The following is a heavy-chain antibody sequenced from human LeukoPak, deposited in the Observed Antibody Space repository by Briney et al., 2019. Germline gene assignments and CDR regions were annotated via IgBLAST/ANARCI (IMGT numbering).Heavy chain of an antibody. D-gene: IGHD3-22*01. J-gene: IGHJ4*02. V-gene: IGHV1-2*02. CDR1: GYTFIGYY. Sequence: ASVKVSCKASGYTFIGYYMHWVRQAPGQGLEWKGWINPNSGGTNYAQKFQGRVTMTRDTSITTAYMELRSLRSDDTAVYYCARAYYFDTSGYPDDYWGQGTLVTVSS. CDR2: INPNSGGT. CDR3: ARAYYFDTSGYPDDY.